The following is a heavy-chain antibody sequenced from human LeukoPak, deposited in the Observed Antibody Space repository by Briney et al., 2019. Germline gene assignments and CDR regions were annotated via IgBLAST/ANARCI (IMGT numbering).Heavy chain of an antibody. Sequence: KPSETLSLTRTVSGGSISSYYWSWIRQPPGKGLEWIGYIYYSGSTNYNPSLKSRVTISVDTSKNQFSLKLSSVTAADTAVYYCARGNWNYVWFDPWGQGTLVTVSP. D-gene: IGHD1-7*01. CDR3: ARGNWNYVWFDP. V-gene: IGHV4-59*01. J-gene: IGHJ5*02. CDR2: IYYSGST. CDR1: GGSISSYY.